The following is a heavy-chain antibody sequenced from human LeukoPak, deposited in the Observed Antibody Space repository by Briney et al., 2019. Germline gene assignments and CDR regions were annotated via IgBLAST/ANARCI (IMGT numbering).Heavy chain of an antibody. J-gene: IGHJ5*02. Sequence: MAGGSLRLSCAASGFTFSDYYMSWIRQAPGKGLEWVSYISSSGSTIYYADSVKGRYTISRDNAKNSLYLQMNSLRAEDTAVYYCARDYFDWLLYAPNWFDPWGQGTLVTVSS. V-gene: IGHV3-11*04. CDR3: ARDYFDWLLYAPNWFDP. CDR1: GFTFSDYY. CDR2: ISSSGSTI. D-gene: IGHD3-9*01.